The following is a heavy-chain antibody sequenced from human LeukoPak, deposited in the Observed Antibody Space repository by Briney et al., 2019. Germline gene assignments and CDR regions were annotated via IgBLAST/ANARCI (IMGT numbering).Heavy chain of an antibody. V-gene: IGHV1-3*01. CDR1: GYTFTTYA. Sequence: ASVKVSCKASGYTFTTYAMHWVRQAPGQRLEWMGWINAGNGNTRYSQKFQGRVTITRDTSASTAYMELSSLRSEDTVVYYCARTTAMVTIFDYWGQGTLVTVSS. CDR3: ARTTAMVTIFDY. CDR2: INAGNGNT. D-gene: IGHD5-18*01. J-gene: IGHJ4*02.